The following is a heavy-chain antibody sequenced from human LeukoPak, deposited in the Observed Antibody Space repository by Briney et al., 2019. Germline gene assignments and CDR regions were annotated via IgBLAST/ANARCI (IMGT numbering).Heavy chain of an antibody. J-gene: IGHJ4*02. CDR1: GGSITTTSFS. Sequence: PETLSLTCAVSGGSITTTSFSWAWIRQPPGQDLEWIATISSSGEAYYHPSLMSRVTISIDTSKNQFSLDLTSVTAADTGLFYCAKFKPRTGFDYWGQGILVIVSS. CDR3: AKFKPRTGFDY. CDR2: ISSSGEA. V-gene: IGHV4-39*01. D-gene: IGHD1-14*01.